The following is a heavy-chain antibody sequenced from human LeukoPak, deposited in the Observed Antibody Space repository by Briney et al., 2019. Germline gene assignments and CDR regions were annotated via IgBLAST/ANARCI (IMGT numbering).Heavy chain of an antibody. D-gene: IGHD2-21*02. CDR3: ARLTWPHPNWFDP. J-gene: IGHJ5*02. CDR1: GGSISSSSYY. V-gene: IGHV4-61*05. Sequence: SETLSLTCSVSGGSISSSSYYWSWIRQPPGKGLEWIVYIYYSGSTNYNPSLKSRVTISVDTSKNQFSLKLSSVTAAETAVYYCARLTWPHPNWFDPWGQGTLVTVSS. CDR2: IYYSGST.